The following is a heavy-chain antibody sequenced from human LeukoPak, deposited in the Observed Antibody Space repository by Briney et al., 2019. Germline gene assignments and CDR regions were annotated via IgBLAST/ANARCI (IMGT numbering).Heavy chain of an antibody. CDR1: GFTFSSYA. Sequence: PGGSQRLSCAASGFTFSSYAMSWVRQAPGKGLEWVSGINWNGGSTGYADSVKGRFTISRDNAKNSLYLQMNSLRAEDTALYYCARKAGYSHPLNPWGQGTLVTVSS. D-gene: IGHD5-18*01. J-gene: IGHJ5*02. V-gene: IGHV3-20*04. CDR2: INWNGGST. CDR3: ARKAGYSHPLNP.